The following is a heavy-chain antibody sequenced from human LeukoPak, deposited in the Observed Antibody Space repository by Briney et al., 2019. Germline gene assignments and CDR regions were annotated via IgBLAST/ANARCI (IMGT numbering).Heavy chain of an antibody. D-gene: IGHD1-1*01. CDR1: GFTFSSYA. CDR2: ISYDGSNK. Sequence: PGRSLRLSCAASGFTFSSYAMHWVRQAPGKGLEWVAVISYDGSNKYYADPVKGRFTISRDNSKNTLYLQMNSLRAEDTAVYYCAREPRGYLGFRAFDYWGQGTLVTVSS. V-gene: IGHV3-30*04. J-gene: IGHJ4*02. CDR3: AREPRGYLGFRAFDY.